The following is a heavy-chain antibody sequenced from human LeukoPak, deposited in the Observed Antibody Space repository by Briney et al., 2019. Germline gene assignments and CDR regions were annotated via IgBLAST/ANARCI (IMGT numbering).Heavy chain of an antibody. V-gene: IGHV4-59*01. J-gene: IGHJ4*02. CDR2: IYYTGST. D-gene: IGHD2-2*01. CDR1: GGSIDSYY. CDR3: ARVYQSAEYYFDY. Sequence: SETLSLTCTVSGGSIDSYYGSWIRQPPGKGLEWIGYIYYTGSTEYHPSLKSRVTISLDTSKNQFSLKLTSVTAADTAVYYCARVYQSAEYYFDYWGQGNLVSVSS.